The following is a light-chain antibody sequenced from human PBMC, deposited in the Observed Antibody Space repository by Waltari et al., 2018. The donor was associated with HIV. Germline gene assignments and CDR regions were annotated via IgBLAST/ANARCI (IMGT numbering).Light chain of an antibody. Sequence: DIVMTQSPLSLPVTPGEPASISCRSSQSLRHRNGYNYLDWYLQKPGQSPQLLIYWGSNRASGVPDRFSGSGSGTDFTLKSSRVEAEDVGVYYCMQGRQSRRTFGQGTKVEIK. CDR2: WGS. CDR3: MQGRQSRRT. CDR1: QSLRHRNGYNY. J-gene: IGKJ1*01. V-gene: IGKV2-28*01.